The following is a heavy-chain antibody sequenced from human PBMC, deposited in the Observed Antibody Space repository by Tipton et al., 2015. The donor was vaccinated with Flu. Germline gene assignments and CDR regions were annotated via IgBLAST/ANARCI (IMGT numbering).Heavy chain of an antibody. CDR2: MYSSGTT. J-gene: IGHJ2*01. Sequence: TLSLTCTVSGGSISSFYWSWIRQPAGKGLEWIGRMYSSGTTKYNPSLKSRVTMSVDTTKNQFSLSLTSVTAADAAIYYCARSGSYHHYYFDLWGRGTLVSVSS. V-gene: IGHV4-4*07. CDR1: GGSISSFY. CDR3: ARSGSYHHYYFDL. D-gene: IGHD1-26*01.